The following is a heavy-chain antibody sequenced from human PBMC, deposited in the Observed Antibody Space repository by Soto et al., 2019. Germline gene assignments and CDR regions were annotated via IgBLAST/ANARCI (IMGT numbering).Heavy chain of an antibody. V-gene: IGHV4-61*01. CDR3: ARGSGSYHAY. Sequence: QVQLQESGPGLVKPSETLSLTCTVSGASVSSGNYDWSWIRQPPGKGLECIGYISYSGSTNYNPSLKSRVTISIDTSKNQFSLKLSSVTAADTAVYYCARGSGSYHAYWGQGTLVTVSS. J-gene: IGHJ4*02. CDR2: ISYSGST. D-gene: IGHD1-26*01. CDR1: GASVSSGNYD.